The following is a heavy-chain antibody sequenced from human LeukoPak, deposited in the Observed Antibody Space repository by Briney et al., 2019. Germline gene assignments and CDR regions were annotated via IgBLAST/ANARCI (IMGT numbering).Heavy chain of an antibody. CDR2: IYTSGST. V-gene: IGHV4-61*02. CDR3: AREAPSSGWYTNETFDY. D-gene: IGHD6-19*01. Sequence: SETLSLTCTVSGGSLSSGSYYWSWIRQPAGKGLEWLGRIYTSGSTNYNPSLKSRVTITVDTSKNQFSLKLSSVPAADTAVYYCAREAPSSGWYTNETFDYWGQGTLVTVSS. J-gene: IGHJ4*02. CDR1: GGSLSSGSYY.